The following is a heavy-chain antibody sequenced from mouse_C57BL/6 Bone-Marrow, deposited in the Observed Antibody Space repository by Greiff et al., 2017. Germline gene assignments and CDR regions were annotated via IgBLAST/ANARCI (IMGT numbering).Heavy chain of an antibody. J-gene: IGHJ4*01. V-gene: IGHV1-81*01. D-gene: IGHD2-2*01. Sequence: QVQLQQSGAELARPGASVKLSCKASGYTFTSYGISWVKQRTGQGLEWIGEIYPRSGNPYYNEKFKGKATLTADKSSSTAYMELRSLTSDDSAVYFCARRGYGYGGNYAMDYWGQGTSVTVSS. CDR1: GYTFTSYG. CDR2: IYPRSGNP. CDR3: ARRGYGYGGNYAMDY.